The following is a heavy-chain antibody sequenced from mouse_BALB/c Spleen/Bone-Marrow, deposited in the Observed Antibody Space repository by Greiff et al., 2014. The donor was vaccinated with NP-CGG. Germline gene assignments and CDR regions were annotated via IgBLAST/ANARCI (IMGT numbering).Heavy chain of an antibody. CDR2: ISYSGST. D-gene: IGHD4-1*02. Sequence: DVKLVESGPSLVKPSQTLSLTCSVTGDSITSGYWNWIRKFPGNRLEFMGYISYSGSTYYNPSLKSRISITRDTSKNLYSLQLNSVTTEDTATYYCARSSSTGTPFAYWGQGTTLTVSS. J-gene: IGHJ2*01. CDR3: ARSSSTGTPFAY. V-gene: IGHV3-8*02. CDR1: GDSITSGY.